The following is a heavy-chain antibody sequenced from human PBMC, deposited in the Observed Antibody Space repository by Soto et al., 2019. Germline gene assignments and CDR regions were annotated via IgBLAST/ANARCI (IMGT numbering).Heavy chain of an antibody. CDR3: AREDSYGWSGESLDV. Sequence: QVQLQQWGAGLLKASETLSLTCAVVGDSLRGQSWNWIRQSPGKGLEWIGEIDQSGGTNYNPPLKSRAIISDDTSKNQFSLTLTSVTAADTAGYYFAREDSYGWSGESLDVWGQGTTVTVSS. D-gene: IGHD6-19*01. CDR1: GDSLRGQS. CDR2: IDQSGGT. V-gene: IGHV4-34*01. J-gene: IGHJ6*02.